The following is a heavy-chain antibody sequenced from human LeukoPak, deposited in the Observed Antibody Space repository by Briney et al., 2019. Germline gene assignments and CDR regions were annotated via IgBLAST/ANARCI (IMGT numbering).Heavy chain of an antibody. CDR1: GGSISSSSYY. CDR2: INHSGST. Sequence: SETLSLTCTVSGGSISSSSYYWGWIRQPPGKGLEWIGEINHSGSTNYNPSPKSRVTISVDTSKNQFSLKVNSVTAADTAVYYCARRGYTYGWGWFDPWGQGTLVTVSS. D-gene: IGHD5-18*01. CDR3: ARRGYTYGWGWFDP. J-gene: IGHJ5*02. V-gene: IGHV4-39*07.